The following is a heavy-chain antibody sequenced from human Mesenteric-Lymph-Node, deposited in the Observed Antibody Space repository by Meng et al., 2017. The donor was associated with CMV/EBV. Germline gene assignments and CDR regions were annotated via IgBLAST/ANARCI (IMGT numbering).Heavy chain of an antibody. Sequence: SVKVSCKTSGGTFSSYAISWVRQAPGQGLEWMGGIIPMFGTANYAQKFQGRVTITTDESTSTAYMELSSLRSEDTAVYYCARKYCTSAFCRNYYSYGMDVWGQGTTVTVSS. CDR3: ARKYCTSAFCRNYYSYGMDV. J-gene: IGHJ6*02. V-gene: IGHV1-69*05. CDR2: IIPMFGTA. D-gene: IGHD2-8*02. CDR1: GGTFSSYA.